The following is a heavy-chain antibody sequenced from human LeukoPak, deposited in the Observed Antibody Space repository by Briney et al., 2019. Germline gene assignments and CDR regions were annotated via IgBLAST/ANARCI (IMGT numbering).Heavy chain of an antibody. V-gene: IGHV4-34*01. Sequence: SETLSLTCAVYGGSFSGYYWSWIRQPPGKGLEWIGSIYYSGSTYYNPSLKSRVTISVDTSKNQFSLKLSSVTAADTAVYYCARHNSRYDSSGYYDYWYLDLWGRGTLVTVSS. CDR1: GGSFSGYY. J-gene: IGHJ2*01. CDR3: ARHNSRYDSSGYYDYWYLDL. D-gene: IGHD3-22*01. CDR2: IYYSGST.